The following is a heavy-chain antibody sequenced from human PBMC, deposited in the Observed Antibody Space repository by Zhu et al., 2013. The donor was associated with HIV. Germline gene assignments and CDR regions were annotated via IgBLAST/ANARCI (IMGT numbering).Heavy chain of an antibody. J-gene: IGHJ2*01. CDR3: ARDSFPIVVVPAAMFWYFDL. CDR2: ISAYNGNT. V-gene: IGHV1-18*04. D-gene: IGHD2-2*01. CDR1: GYTFTSYG. Sequence: QVQLVQSGAEVKKPGASVKVSCKASGYTFTSYGISWVRQAPGQGLEWMGWISAYNGNTNYAQKLQGRVTMTTDTSTSTAYMELRSLRSDDTAVYYCARDSFPIVVVPAAMFWYFDLWGRGTLVTVSS.